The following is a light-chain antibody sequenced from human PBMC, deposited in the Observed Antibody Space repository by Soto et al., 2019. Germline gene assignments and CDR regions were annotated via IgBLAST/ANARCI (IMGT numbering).Light chain of an antibody. J-gene: IGKJ3*01. CDR2: GAS. V-gene: IGKV1-27*01. CDR3: QKYNNAPLT. Sequence: DIQLTQSPSSRSAYVGDRVTITCRASQGIGNSLAWYQQKPGKVPKLLIYGASTLQLGVPSRFSGSGSGTDFTLTINNLQPEDVAIYFCQKYNNAPLTFAPGTKVD. CDR1: QGIGNS.